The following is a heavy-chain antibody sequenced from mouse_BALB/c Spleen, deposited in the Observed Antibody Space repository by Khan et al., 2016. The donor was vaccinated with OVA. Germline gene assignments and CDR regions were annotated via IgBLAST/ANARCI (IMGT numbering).Heavy chain of an antibody. D-gene: IGHD4-1*01. CDR2: INTYTGEP. CDR1: GYTFTKNG. V-gene: IGHV9-3-1*01. Sequence: QVQLKQSGPELKKPGETVKISCKASGYTFTKNGLNWAKQAPGKGLKWMGWINTYTGEPTYADDFRGRFVFSLETSATTAYLQINNLKNEDTATYFCARVGYAGTMDYWGQGTSVTVSS. CDR3: ARVGYAGTMDY. J-gene: IGHJ4*01.